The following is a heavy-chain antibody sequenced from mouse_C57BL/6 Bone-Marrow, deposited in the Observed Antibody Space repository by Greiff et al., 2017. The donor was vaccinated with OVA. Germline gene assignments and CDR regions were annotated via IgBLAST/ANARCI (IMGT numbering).Heavy chain of an antibody. V-gene: IGHV1-55*01. D-gene: IGHD1-1*01. Sequence: QVQLQQPGAELVKPGASVKMSCKASGYTFTSYWITWVKQRPGQGLEWIGDIYPGSGSTNYNEKFKSKATLTVDTSSSTAYMQLSSLTSEDSAVYYCARSTFTTDVGFDDWGQGTTLTVSS. CDR2: IYPGSGST. CDR3: ARSTFTTDVGFDD. J-gene: IGHJ2*01. CDR1: GYTFTSYW.